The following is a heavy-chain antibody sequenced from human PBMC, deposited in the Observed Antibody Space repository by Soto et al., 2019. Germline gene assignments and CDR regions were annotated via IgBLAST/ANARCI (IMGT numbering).Heavy chain of an antibody. J-gene: IGHJ6*02. D-gene: IGHD2-15*01. CDR2: IVVGSGNT. CDR1: GFTFTSSA. V-gene: IGHV1-58*01. Sequence: ASVKVSCKASGFTFTSSAVQWVRQARGQRLEWIGWIVVGSGNTNYAQKFQERVTITRDMSTSTAYMELSSLRSEDTAVYYCAADYPPGYCSGGSCTGGYYYYGMDVWGQGTTVTVS. CDR3: AADYPPGYCSGGSCTGGYYYYGMDV.